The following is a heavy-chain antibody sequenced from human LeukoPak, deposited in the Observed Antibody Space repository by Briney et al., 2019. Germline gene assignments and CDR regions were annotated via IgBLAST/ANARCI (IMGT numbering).Heavy chain of an antibody. D-gene: IGHD2-15*01. Sequence: PSETLSLTCTVSGGSISSSSYYWGWIRQPPGKGLEGIGISHSSGSTYYSPSLKSRVTISVDTSKNRFSLKLSSVTAADTAVYYCARHRVVVPAADYCGQGTLVTVSS. CDR3: ARHRVVVPAADY. CDR1: GGSISSSSYY. CDR2: SHSSGST. V-gene: IGHV4-39*01. J-gene: IGHJ4*02.